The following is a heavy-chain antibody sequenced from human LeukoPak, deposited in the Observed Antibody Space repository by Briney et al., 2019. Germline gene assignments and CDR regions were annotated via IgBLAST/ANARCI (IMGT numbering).Heavy chain of an antibody. J-gene: IGHJ3*02. Sequence: SETLSLTCTVSGGSISTYYWSWIRQPPGKGLEWFAYIDYRGSTTYNPSLRSRVTISVDTSRNQFSLKLYSVTAADTAVYYCARSRSGYSYDHAAFEIWGQGTMVTVSS. V-gene: IGHV4-59*01. CDR2: IDYRGST. CDR3: ARSRSGYSYDHAAFEI. CDR1: GGSISTYY. D-gene: IGHD5-18*01.